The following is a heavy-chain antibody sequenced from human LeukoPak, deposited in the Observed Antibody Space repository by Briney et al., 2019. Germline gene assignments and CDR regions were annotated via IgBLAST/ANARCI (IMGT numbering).Heavy chain of an antibody. CDR2: MNPNSGNT. J-gene: IGHJ5*02. Sequence: AASVKVSCKASGYTFTSYDSNWVRQATGQGLEWMGWMNPNSGNTGYAQKFQGRVTITRNTSISTAYMELSSLRSEDTAVYYCARALVVGNEPAFDPWGQGTLVTVSS. CDR3: ARALVVGNEPAFDP. V-gene: IGHV1-8*03. D-gene: IGHD2-2*01. CDR1: GYTFTSYD.